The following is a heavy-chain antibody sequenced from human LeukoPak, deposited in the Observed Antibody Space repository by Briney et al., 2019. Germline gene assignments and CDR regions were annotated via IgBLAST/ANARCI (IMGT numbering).Heavy chain of an antibody. J-gene: IGHJ3*02. Sequence: ASVKVSCKASGYTFTSFDINWVRQAAGQGLEWMGWMNPNTGNTDYAQKFQGRLTITRNTSISTVYMELSSLRSEDTAVYYCARGTGDYVWGSYRSLHAFDIWGQGTMVTVSS. D-gene: IGHD3-16*02. V-gene: IGHV1-8*03. CDR2: MNPNTGNT. CDR3: ARGTGDYVWGSYRSLHAFDI. CDR1: GYTFTSFD.